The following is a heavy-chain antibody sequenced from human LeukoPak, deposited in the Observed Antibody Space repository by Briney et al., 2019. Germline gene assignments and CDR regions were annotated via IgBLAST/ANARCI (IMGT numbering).Heavy chain of an antibody. CDR3: AGEPLLPYIPYRYFDL. J-gene: IGHJ2*01. CDR2: IYTSGST. D-gene: IGHD2-2*02. CDR1: GDSISSYY. V-gene: IGHV4-4*07. Sequence: SETLSLTCTVSGDSISSYYWRWIRQPAGKGLEWIGRIYTSGSTNYNPSLKSRVTMSVDTSKNQFSLKLSSVTAADTAVYYCAGEPLLPYIPYRYFDLWGRGTLVTVSS.